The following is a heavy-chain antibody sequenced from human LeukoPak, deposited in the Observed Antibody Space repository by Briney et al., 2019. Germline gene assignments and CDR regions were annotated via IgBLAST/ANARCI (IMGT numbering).Heavy chain of an antibody. D-gene: IGHD3-10*01. CDR2: ISGSGGST. J-gene: IGHJ4*02. Sequence: PGGSLRLSCAASGFTFSSYGMHWVRQAPGKGLEWVSAISGSGGSTYYADSVKGRFTISRDNSKNTLYLQMNSLRAEDTAVYYCARDRHYYGSGGYGFDYWGQGTLVTVSS. CDR1: GFTFSSYG. CDR3: ARDRHYYGSGGYGFDY. V-gene: IGHV3-23*01.